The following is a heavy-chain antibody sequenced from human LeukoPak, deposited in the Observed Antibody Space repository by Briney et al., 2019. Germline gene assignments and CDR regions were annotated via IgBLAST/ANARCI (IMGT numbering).Heavy chain of an antibody. CDR1: GFTFSSYA. Sequence: PGRSLRLFCAASGFTFSSYAMHWVRQAPGKGLEWVAVISYDGSNKYYADSVKGRFTISRDNSKNTLYLQMNSLRAEDTAVYYCARDLIRDSGSYLGLDYWGQGTLVTASS. J-gene: IGHJ4*02. D-gene: IGHD1-26*01. CDR2: ISYDGSNK. V-gene: IGHV3-30-3*01. CDR3: ARDLIRDSGSYLGLDY.